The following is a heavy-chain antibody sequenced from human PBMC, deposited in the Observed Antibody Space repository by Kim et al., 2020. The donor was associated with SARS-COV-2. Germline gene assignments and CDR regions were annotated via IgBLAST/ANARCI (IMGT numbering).Heavy chain of an antibody. Sequence: GESLKISCKVSGYSFTSYWISWVRQMPGRGLEWMGRIDPSGSYTNYSPSFQGHVSISVDKSISTAYLHWSSLEASDTAMYYCARHHTGATPGDYWGQGTLVTVSS. CDR2: IDPSGSYT. CDR1: GYSFTSYW. D-gene: IGHD3-16*01. CDR3: ARHHTGATPGDY. J-gene: IGHJ4*02. V-gene: IGHV5-10-1*01.